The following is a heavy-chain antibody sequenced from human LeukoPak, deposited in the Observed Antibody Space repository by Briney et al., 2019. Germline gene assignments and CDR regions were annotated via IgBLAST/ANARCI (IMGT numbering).Heavy chain of an antibody. CDR1: GYTFTSYD. CDR2: MNPNSGNT. D-gene: IGHD6-19*01. CDR3: ARGKAWRSYSSGWYGHY. J-gene: IGHJ4*02. V-gene: IGHV1-8*01. Sequence: GASVKVSCKASGYTFTSYDINWVRQATGQGLEWMGWMNPNSGNTGYAQRFQGRVTMTRNTSISTACMELSSLRSEDTAVYYCARGKAWRSYSSGWYGHYWGQGTLVTVSS.